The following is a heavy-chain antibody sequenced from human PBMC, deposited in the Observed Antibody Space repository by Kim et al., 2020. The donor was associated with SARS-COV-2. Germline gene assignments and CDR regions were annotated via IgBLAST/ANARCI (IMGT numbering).Heavy chain of an antibody. D-gene: IGHD5-18*01. J-gene: IGHJ4*02. V-gene: IGHV3-23*01. CDR3: ASHQGLYSHVL. CDR1: GFTFSSHG. CDR2: FSGATGYA. Sequence: GGSLRLSCAASGFTFSSHGMSWVRQAPGKGLEWVSAFSGATGYARYADSVRGRSTLSRDNSKNTVYLQMSSLRAEDTAVYYCASHQGLYSHVLWGQGTLVTVSS.